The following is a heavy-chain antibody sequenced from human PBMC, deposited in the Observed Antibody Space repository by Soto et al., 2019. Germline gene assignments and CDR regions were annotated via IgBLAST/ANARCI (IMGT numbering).Heavy chain of an antibody. Sequence: SQTLSLTCAISGDSVSSNSAAWNWSRQSPSRGLEWLGRTYYRSKWYNDYAVSVKSRITINPDTSKNQFSLQLNSVTPEDTAVYYCARDLEYSSSTVFGMDLWGQGTTVIGS. J-gene: IGHJ6*02. CDR3: ARDLEYSSSTVFGMDL. CDR2: TYYRSKWYN. V-gene: IGHV6-1*01. CDR1: GDSVSSNSAA. D-gene: IGHD6-6*01.